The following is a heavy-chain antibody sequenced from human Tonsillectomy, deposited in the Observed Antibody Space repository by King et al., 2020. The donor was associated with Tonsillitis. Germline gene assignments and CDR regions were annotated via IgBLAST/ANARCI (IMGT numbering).Heavy chain of an antibody. CDR3: ARGGTYCSSTSCSKYFQH. V-gene: IGHV1-69*12. J-gene: IGHJ1*01. CDR1: GGTFSSYT. D-gene: IGHD2-2*01. Sequence: QLVQYGAEVKKPGSSVKVSCKASGGTFSSYTISWVRQAPGQGPEWMGGIIPIFGTANYAQRVQGRVTITADESTSTAYMELSSLRSEDTAVYYCARGGTYCSSTSCSKYFQHWGKGTLVTVSS. CDR2: IIPIFGTA.